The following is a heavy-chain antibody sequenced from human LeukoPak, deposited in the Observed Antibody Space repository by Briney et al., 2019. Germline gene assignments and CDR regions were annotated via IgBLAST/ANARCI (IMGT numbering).Heavy chain of an antibody. CDR2: IYYRGST. CDR1: GGSISSYY. Sequence: TSETLSLTCTVSGGSISSYYWSWIRQPPGKGLEWIGYIYYRGSTNYNPSLKSRVTISVDTYKNQFSLKLSSVTAADTAVYYCAGRKRYYYDSSGYPDYWGQGTLVTVSS. V-gene: IGHV4-59*01. J-gene: IGHJ4*02. D-gene: IGHD3-22*01. CDR3: AGRKRYYYDSSGYPDY.